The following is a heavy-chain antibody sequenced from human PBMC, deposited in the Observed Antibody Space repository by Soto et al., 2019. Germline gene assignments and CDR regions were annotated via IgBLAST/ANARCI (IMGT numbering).Heavy chain of an antibody. CDR3: ARTYYDFWSGYYPYTDYYYYMDV. CDR1: CGSISSYY. D-gene: IGHD3-3*01. CDR2: IYYSGST. Sequence: SETLSLTCTVSCGSISSYYWSWIRQPPGKGLEWIGYIYYSGSTNYNPSLKSRVTISVDTSKNQFSLKLSSVTAADTAVYYCARTYYDFWSGYYPYTDYYYYMDVWGKGTTVTVSS. J-gene: IGHJ6*03. V-gene: IGHV4-59*08.